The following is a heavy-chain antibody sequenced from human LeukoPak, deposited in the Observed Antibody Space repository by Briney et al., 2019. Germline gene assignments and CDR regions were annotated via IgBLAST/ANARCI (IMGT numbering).Heavy chain of an antibody. J-gene: IGHJ6*03. CDR2: ISGSGGST. Sequence: GGSLRLSCAASGFTFSSYGMSWVRQAPGKGLEWVSAISGSGGSTYYADSVKGRFTISRDNSKNTLYLQMNSLRAEDTAVYYCARGRSSGWSGYYYYYMDVWGKGTTVTISS. CDR1: GFTFSSYG. D-gene: IGHD6-19*01. V-gene: IGHV3-23*01. CDR3: ARGRSSGWSGYYYYYMDV.